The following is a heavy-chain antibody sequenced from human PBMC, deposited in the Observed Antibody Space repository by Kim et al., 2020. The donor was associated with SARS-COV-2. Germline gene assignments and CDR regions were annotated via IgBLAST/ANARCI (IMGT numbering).Heavy chain of an antibody. CDR1: GYTFTSYA. CDR3: AKEQTELLWFGEYYYYYYGMDV. V-gene: IGHV1-3*01. J-gene: IGHJ6*02. Sequence: ASVKVSCKASGYTFTSYAMHWVRQAPGQRLEWMGWINAGNGNTKYSQKFQGRVTITRDTSASTAYMELSSLRSEDTAVYYCAKEQTELLWFGEYYYYYYGMDVWGQGTTVTVSS. CDR2: INAGNGNT. D-gene: IGHD3-10*01.